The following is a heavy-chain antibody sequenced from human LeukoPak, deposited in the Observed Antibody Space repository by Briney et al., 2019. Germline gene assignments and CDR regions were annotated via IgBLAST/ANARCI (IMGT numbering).Heavy chain of an antibody. D-gene: IGHD2-2*01. V-gene: IGHV4-34*01. CDR3: ARAPDIVVVPAARSDAFDI. Sequence: PSETLSLTCAVYGGSFSGYYWNWIRQPPGKGLEWIGEINDSGSTTYNPYLKSRVTISVDTSKNQFSLKLSSVTAADTAVYYCARAPDIVVVPAARSDAFDIWGQGTMVTVSS. J-gene: IGHJ3*02. CDR2: INDSGST. CDR1: GGSFSGYY.